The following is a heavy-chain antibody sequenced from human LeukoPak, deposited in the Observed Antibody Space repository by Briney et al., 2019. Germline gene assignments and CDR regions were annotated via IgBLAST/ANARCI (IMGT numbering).Heavy chain of an antibody. Sequence: GSSVKVSCKASGGTFITYAISWLRQAPGQGLEWMGGIIPIYGIANYAQKLRGRVTITADESTSTSYMEVNGLRSEDTAVYYCAREATPQTSTLYYYYYFRDVWGNGTPVTVSS. CDR3: AREATPQTSTLYYYYYFRDV. CDR2: IIPIYGIA. V-gene: IGHV1-69*01. D-gene: IGHD1/OR15-1a*01. J-gene: IGHJ6*03. CDR1: GGTFITYA.